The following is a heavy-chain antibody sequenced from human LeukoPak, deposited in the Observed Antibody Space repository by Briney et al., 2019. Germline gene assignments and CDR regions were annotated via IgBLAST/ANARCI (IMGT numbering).Heavy chain of an antibody. D-gene: IGHD1-26*01. CDR2: ISSSGSTI. J-gene: IGHJ3*02. V-gene: IGHV3-11*04. Sequence: PGGSLRLSCAASGFTFSDYYMSWIRQAPGKGLEWVSYISSSGSTIYYADSVKGRFTISRDNAKNSLYLQMNSLRAEDTAVYYCARVRLGWELRDAFDIWGQGTMVTVSS. CDR1: GFTFSDYY. CDR3: ARVRLGWELRDAFDI.